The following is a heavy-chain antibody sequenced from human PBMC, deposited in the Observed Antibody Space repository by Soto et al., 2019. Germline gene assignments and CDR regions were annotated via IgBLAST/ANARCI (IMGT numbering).Heavy chain of an antibody. CDR1: GFTFSDYA. D-gene: IGHD2-2*01. J-gene: IGHJ4*02. CDR3: ASTLQYCTSTSCYHGGRFDY. V-gene: IGHV3-48*02. CDR2: ISSSSTI. Sequence: EVQLVESGGGLVQPGGSLRLSCAASGFTFSDYALNWVRQAPGEGLEWISYISSSSTIYFADSLKGRFTISRDNAKNSLYLQMNSLRDEDTAVYYCASTLQYCTSTSCYHGGRFDYWGQGTLVTVSS.